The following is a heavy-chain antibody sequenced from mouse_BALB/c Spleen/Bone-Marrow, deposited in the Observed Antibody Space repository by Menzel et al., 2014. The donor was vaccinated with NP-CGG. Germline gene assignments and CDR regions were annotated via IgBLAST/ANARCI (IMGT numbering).Heavy chain of an antibody. D-gene: IGHD1-2*01. CDR2: INPASSTI. V-gene: IGHV4-1*02. CDR1: GFDFSRYW. CDR3: AKNYYYGYVAY. Sequence: SGGGLVQPGGSLKLSCAASGFDFSRYWMTWVRQAPGKGLEWIGEINPASSTINYTPSLKDKFTISRDNAKNTLYLQMSKVRSEDTALYYCAKNYYYGYVAYWGQGTLVTVSA. J-gene: IGHJ3*01.